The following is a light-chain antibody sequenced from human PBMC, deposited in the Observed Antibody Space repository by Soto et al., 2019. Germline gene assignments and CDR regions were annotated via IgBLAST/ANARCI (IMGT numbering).Light chain of an antibody. CDR2: GAS. J-gene: IGKJ1*01. CDR3: QQYGSSPRT. Sequence: EIVLTQSPGTLSLSPVEVATLCFFSSQTVSINYLAWYQQRPGQAPRLIIYGASSRATGIPDRFSGSGSGTDFTLTIRRLEPDDFAVYYCQQYGSSPRTVGQGTKVDI. V-gene: IGKV3-20*01. CDR1: QTVSINY.